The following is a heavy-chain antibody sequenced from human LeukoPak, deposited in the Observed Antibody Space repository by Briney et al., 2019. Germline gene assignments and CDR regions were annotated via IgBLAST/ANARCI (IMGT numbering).Heavy chain of an antibody. D-gene: IGHD1-1*01. V-gene: IGHV4-59*12. Sequence: SETLSLTCTVSGGSISSYYWSWIRQPPGKGLEWIGSIYYSGSTYYNPSLKSRVTISVDTSKNQFSLKLSSVTAADTAVYYCARAPDNDAFDIWGQGTMVTVSS. CDR2: IYYSGST. J-gene: IGHJ3*02. CDR3: ARAPDNDAFDI. CDR1: GGSISSYY.